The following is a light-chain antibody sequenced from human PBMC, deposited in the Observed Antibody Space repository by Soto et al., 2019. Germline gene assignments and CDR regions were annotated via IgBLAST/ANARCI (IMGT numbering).Light chain of an antibody. Sequence: DIQMTQSPSTLSASVGDRVTITCRASQSISSWLAWYQQKPGKAPKLLIYDASSLESGVPSRFSGSGSGTEFTLTISSLQPDDFATYDCQQYKSYWGTFGQGTKVEIK. CDR1: QSISSW. CDR2: DAS. CDR3: QQYKSYWGT. J-gene: IGKJ1*01. V-gene: IGKV1-5*01.